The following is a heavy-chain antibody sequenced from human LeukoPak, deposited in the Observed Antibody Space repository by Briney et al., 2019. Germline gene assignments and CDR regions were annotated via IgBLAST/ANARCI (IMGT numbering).Heavy chain of an antibody. V-gene: IGHV3-21*01. D-gene: IGHD5-12*01. Sequence: PGGSLRLSCVASGFTFSPSSLIWVRRAPGKGLEWVASISSSSTYIYYADSVKGRFTISRDNAKNSLYLQMNSLRAEDTAVYYCARDFGGYDLHMDVWGKGTTVTISS. CDR1: GFTFSPSS. CDR3: ARDFGGYDLHMDV. CDR2: ISSSSTYI. J-gene: IGHJ6*03.